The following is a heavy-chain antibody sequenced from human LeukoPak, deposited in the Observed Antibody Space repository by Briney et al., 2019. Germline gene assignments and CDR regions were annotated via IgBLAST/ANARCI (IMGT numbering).Heavy chain of an antibody. CDR1: GGSISSISYY. J-gene: IGHJ4*02. CDR3: ARITNYDFWSGYYQIDY. V-gene: IGHV4-39*01. D-gene: IGHD3-3*01. Sequence: SETLSFTCTVSGGSISSISYYWGWIRQPPGKGLEWIGSIYYSGSTYYNPSLKSRVTISVDTSKNQFSLKLSSVTAADTAVYYCARITNYDFWSGYYQIDYWGQGTLVTVSS. CDR2: IYYSGST.